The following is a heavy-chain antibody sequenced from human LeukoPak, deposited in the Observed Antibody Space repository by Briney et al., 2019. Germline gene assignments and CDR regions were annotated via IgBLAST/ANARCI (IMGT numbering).Heavy chain of an antibody. Sequence: SETLSLTCSVSGGSVTSGGFYWGWLRQPRGKEPEWIATIYYTGSTYYNPSLKTRVTISIDTSKNQFSLRLTSVTATDTAVYHCARHSGSGSLSRPFDPWGQGTLVTVSS. CDR2: IYYTGST. D-gene: IGHD3-10*01. V-gene: IGHV4-39*01. CDR3: ARHSGSGSLSRPFDP. J-gene: IGHJ5*02. CDR1: GGSVTSGGFY.